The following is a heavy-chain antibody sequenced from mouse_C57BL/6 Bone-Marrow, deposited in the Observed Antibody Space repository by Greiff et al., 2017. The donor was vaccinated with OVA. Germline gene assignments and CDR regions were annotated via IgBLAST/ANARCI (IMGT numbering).Heavy chain of an antibody. V-gene: IGHV1-50*01. CDR1: GYTFTSYW. CDR3: ARGPPLGRDY. CDR2: IDPSDSYT. J-gene: IGHJ2*01. Sequence: QVQLQQPGAELVKPGASVKLSCKASGYTFTSYWMQWVKQRPGQGLEWIGEIDPSDSYTNYNQKFKGKATLTVDTSSSTAYMQLSSLTSEDSAVYYCARGPPLGRDYWGQGTTLTVSA. D-gene: IGHD4-1*01.